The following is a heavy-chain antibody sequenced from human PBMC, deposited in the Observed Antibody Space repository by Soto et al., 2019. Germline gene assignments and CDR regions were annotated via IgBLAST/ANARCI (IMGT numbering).Heavy chain of an antibody. CDR2: IYYSGST. V-gene: IGHV4-31*03. Sequence: QVQLQESGPGLVKPSQTLSLTCTVSGGSISSGGYYWSWIRQHPGKGLEWIGYIYYSGSTYYNPSLKSRVTISVVTSKNQFPLKLSSVTAADTAVYYCVRGELRFWFDPWGQGTLVTVSS. CDR1: GGSISSGGYY. D-gene: IGHD1-26*01. CDR3: VRGELRFWFDP. J-gene: IGHJ5*02.